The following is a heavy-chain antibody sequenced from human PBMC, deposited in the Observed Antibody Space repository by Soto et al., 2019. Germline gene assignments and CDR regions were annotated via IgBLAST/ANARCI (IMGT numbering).Heavy chain of an antibody. CDR1: GGSISNSNYY. CDR3: GRHLGTGTHRGYFDY. V-gene: IGHV4-39*01. J-gene: IGHJ4*02. D-gene: IGHD1-1*01. Sequence: QLLLQESGPGLVKPSETLSLTCTVSGGSISNSNYYWGWIRQTPGKGLEWLASIFYTGSTYYTPSLLSRLAISVDTSKNQFSLKVNSVTAADTAVYYCGRHLGTGTHRGYFDYWGQGTLVTVSS. CDR2: IFYTGST.